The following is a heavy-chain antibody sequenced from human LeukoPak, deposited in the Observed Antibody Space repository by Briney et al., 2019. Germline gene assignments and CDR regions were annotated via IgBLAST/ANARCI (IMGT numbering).Heavy chain of an antibody. J-gene: IGHJ4*02. V-gene: IGHV3-11*04. CDR1: GFTFNDYY. CDR3: ARGVRGYSRGSRFDS. D-gene: IGHD5-18*01. CDR2: ISTSGTTI. Sequence: GGSLRLSCAASGFTFNDYYMTWIHQAPGKGLECVSYISTSGTTIYYADSVKGRFTISRDNAKNSLYLQMNSLRDEDTAVYYCARGVRGYSRGSRFDSWGQGTLVTVSS.